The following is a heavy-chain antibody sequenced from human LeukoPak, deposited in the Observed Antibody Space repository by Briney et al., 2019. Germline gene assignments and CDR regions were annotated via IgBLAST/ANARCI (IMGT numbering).Heavy chain of an antibody. V-gene: IGHV4-34*01. CDR3: AGGGCSGGSCYGDAFDI. D-gene: IGHD2-15*01. Sequence: SETLSLTCAVYGGSFSGYYWSWIRQPPGKGLEWIGEINHSGSTNYNPPLKSRVTISVDTSKNQFSLKLSSVTAADTAVYYCAGGGCSGGSCYGDAFDIWGQGTMVTVSS. CDR2: INHSGST. CDR1: GGSFSGYY. J-gene: IGHJ3*02.